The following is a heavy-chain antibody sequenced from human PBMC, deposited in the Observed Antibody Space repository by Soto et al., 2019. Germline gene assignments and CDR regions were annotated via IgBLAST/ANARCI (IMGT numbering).Heavy chain of an antibody. CDR2: IYHSGST. D-gene: IGHD2-2*01. CDR3: ATSGSTSADGPMDAFDI. J-gene: IGHJ3*02. Sequence: QVQLQESGPGLVKPSGTLSLTCAVSSGSISSSNWWSWVRQPPGKGLEWIGEIYHSGSTNYNPSLKSRVTISVDKSKNQFSLKLSSVTAADTAVYYCATSGSTSADGPMDAFDIWGQGTMVTVSS. V-gene: IGHV4-4*02. CDR1: SGSISSSNW.